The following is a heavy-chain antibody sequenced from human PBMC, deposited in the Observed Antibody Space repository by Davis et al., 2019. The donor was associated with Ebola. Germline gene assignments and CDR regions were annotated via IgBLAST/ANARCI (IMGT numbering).Heavy chain of an antibody. V-gene: IGHV3-21*01. J-gene: IGHJ4*02. CDR3: ARGDRDDYVWGSYRRYFDY. CDR1: GFTFSSYS. D-gene: IGHD3-16*02. Sequence: PGGSLRLSCAASGFTFSSYSMNWVRQAPGKGLEWVSSITVTSNYTYYADSVKGRFTISRDNAKNSLYLQMNSLRAEDTAVYYCARGDRDDYVWGSYRRYFDYWGQGTLVTVSS. CDR2: ITVTSNYT.